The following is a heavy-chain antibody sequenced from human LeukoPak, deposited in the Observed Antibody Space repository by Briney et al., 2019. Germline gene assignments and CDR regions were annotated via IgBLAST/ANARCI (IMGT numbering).Heavy chain of an antibody. D-gene: IGHD3-22*01. CDR2: ISSSGSTI. J-gene: IGHJ4*02. V-gene: IGHV3-48*03. Sequence: GGSLRLSCAASGFTFSSYEMNWVRQAPGKGLEWVSYISSSGSTIYYADSVKGRFTISRDNAKNSLYLQMNSLRAEDTAVYYCARGDYYDSSGYYLLGYWGQGTLVTVSS. CDR1: GFTFSSYE. CDR3: ARGDYYDSSGYYLLGY.